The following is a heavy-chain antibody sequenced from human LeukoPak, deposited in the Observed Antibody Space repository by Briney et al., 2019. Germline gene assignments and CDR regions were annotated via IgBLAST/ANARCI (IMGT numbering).Heavy chain of an antibody. CDR3: ARVGTNYYYYMDV. D-gene: IGHD6-13*01. CDR2: MNPNSGNT. V-gene: IGHV1-8*03. CDR1: GGTFSSYA. J-gene: IGHJ6*03. Sequence: GASVKVSCKASGGTFSSYAISWVRQATGQGLEWMGWMNPNSGNTGYAQKFQGRVTITRNTSISTAYMELSSLRSEDTAVYYCARVGTNYYYYMDVWGKGTTVTVSS.